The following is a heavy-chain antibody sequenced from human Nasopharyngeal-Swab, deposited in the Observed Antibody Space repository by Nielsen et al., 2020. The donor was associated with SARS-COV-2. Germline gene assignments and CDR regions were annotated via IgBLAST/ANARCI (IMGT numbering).Heavy chain of an antibody. CDR3: ASEGSGVFGVVIYAFDI. D-gene: IGHD3-3*01. CDR2: VVPEDGEH. V-gene: IGHV1-24*01. CDR1: GYTLTVLP. Sequence: ASVKVSCKVSGYTLTVLPIHWVRQAPGKGLEWMGAVVPEDGEHIYAQNFQGRVTMTEDTSTYTAYLELSSLRSEDTAVYYWASEGSGVFGVVIYAFDIWGPGTLVTVSS. J-gene: IGHJ3*02.